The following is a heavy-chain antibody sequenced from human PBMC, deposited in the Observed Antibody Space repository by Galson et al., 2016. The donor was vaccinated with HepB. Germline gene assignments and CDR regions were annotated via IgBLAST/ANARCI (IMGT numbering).Heavy chain of an antibody. CDR2: IRSKPFGETT. Sequence: SLRLSCAASGFTFDDFVMIWFRQAPGRGPEWVGFIRSKPFGETTEYAASVKGRFSISRDDSKSIAYLQLNSLRTDDTAVYYCARPHYIDGSGYYSIRLDVFDVWGQGTMVTVSS. J-gene: IGHJ3*01. CDR1: GFTFDDFV. V-gene: IGHV3-49*03. D-gene: IGHD3-22*01. CDR3: ARPHYIDGSGYYSIRLDVFDV.